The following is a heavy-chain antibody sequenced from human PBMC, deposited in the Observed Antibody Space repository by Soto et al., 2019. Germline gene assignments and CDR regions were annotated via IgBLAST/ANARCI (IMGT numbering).Heavy chain of an antibody. CDR1: GGSISSSSYY. Sequence: QLQLQESGPGLVKPSETLSLTCTVSGGSISSSSYYWGWIRQPPGKGLEWIGSIYYSGSTYYNPSLKSRVTISVDTTKNQFSLKLSSVTAADTAVDYCARRILRYGLCYGMDVWGQGTTVTVSS. CDR3: ARRILRYGLCYGMDV. CDR2: IYYSGST. J-gene: IGHJ6*02. D-gene: IGHD1-1*01. V-gene: IGHV4-39*01.